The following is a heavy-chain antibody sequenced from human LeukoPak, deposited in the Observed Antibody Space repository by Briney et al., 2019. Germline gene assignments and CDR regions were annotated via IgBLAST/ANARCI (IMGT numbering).Heavy chain of an antibody. CDR3: ARIGYYDFWSGYYSYYYYGMDV. V-gene: IGHV1-8*01. CDR1: GYTFTSYD. J-gene: IGHJ6*02. Sequence: ASVRVSCTASGYTFTSYDINWVRQAPGQGLEWMGWMNPNSGNTVYAQTLQGRVTMTRNTSISTDYMELSSLRSEDTAVYYCARIGYYDFWSGYYSYYYYGMDVWGQGTTVTVSS. D-gene: IGHD3-3*01. CDR2: MNPNSGNT.